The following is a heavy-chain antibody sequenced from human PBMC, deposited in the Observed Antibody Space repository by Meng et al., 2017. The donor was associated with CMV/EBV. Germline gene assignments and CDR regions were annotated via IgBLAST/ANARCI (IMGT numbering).Heavy chain of an antibody. J-gene: IGHJ5*01. D-gene: IGHD3-10*01. CDR1: GFTFDDYA. CDR3: ARDGEGGWFDP. CDR2: INSDGSST. Sequence: GESLKISCAASGFTFDDYAMHWVRQAPGKGLVWVSRINSDGSSTSYADSVKGRFTISRDNAKNTLYLQMNSLRAEDTAVYYCARDGEGGWFDPWGQGTLVTVSS. V-gene: IGHV3-74*01.